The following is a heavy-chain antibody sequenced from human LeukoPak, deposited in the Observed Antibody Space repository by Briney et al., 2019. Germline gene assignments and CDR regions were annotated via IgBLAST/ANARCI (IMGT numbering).Heavy chain of an antibody. CDR3: AREEGGGSSFHDAFDI. V-gene: IGHV4-39*07. Sequence: SETLSLTCTVSSGSLSSNTHYWGWLRQPPGKGLEWIGTISYSGSTYYNPSLKSRVTISVDTSKNQFSLKLSSVTAADTAVYYCAREEGGGSSFHDAFDIWGQGTMVTVSS. CDR1: SGSLSSNTHY. J-gene: IGHJ3*02. CDR2: ISYSGST. D-gene: IGHD1-26*01.